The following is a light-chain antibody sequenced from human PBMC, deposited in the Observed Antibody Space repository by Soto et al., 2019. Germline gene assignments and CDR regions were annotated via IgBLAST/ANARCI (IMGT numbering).Light chain of an antibody. CDR1: SGSIASTY. Sequence: FMLTQPHSVSESPGKTVTISCTRSSGSIASTYVQWYQQHPRSAPTTVIYEDNQKPPGVPDRFSASIDTSSTSASLTISALKTEDEADYSCQSYDSSNQVFGGGTKLTVL. CDR3: QSYDSSNQV. CDR2: EDN. J-gene: IGLJ3*02. V-gene: IGLV6-57*03.